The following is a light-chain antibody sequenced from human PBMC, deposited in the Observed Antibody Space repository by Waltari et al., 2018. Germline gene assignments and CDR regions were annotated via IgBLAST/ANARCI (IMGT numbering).Light chain of an antibody. Sequence: DIQMTQSPSTLSASVGDRVTITCRASQSISGWLAWHHPKPGRAPKLLIYKASTLHSGVPARFSGSGYGTEFTLTINSLQPDDFATYYCQQHSTYSYTFGQGTKLEIK. CDR1: QSISGW. V-gene: IGKV1-5*03. CDR3: QQHSTYSYT. J-gene: IGKJ2*01. CDR2: KAS.